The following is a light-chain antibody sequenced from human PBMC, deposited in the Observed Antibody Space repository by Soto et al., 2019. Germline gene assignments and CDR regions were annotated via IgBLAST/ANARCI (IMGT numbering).Light chain of an antibody. CDR2: LNSDGSH. Sequence: QSVLTQSPSASASLGASVKFTCTLSSGHSSYAIAWHQQQPEKGPRYLMKLNSDGSHSKGDGIPDRFSGSSAGAERYLTISRRQSEDEADDYCQTWGNGIHVFGTGTKGTVL. V-gene: IGLV4-69*01. CDR3: QTWGNGIHV. J-gene: IGLJ1*01. CDR1: SGHSSYA.